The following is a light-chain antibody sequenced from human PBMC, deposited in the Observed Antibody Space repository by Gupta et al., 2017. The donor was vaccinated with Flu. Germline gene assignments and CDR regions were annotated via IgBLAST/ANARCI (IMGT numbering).Light chain of an antibody. V-gene: IGKV3-11*01. Sequence: IVLTQSPATLSLSPGERATLSCRASQSISIYLAWYQQKPGQPPRLLIHDASNRAPGIPASFSGSGSGTDFTLTISSLEPEEFAVYYCHQRSNWPPETFGQGTTVEIK. CDR2: DAS. CDR1: QSISIY. CDR3: HQRSNWPPET. J-gene: IGKJ1*01.